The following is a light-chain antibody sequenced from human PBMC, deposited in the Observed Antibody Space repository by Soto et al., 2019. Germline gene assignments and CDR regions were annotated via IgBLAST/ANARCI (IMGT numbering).Light chain of an antibody. CDR3: QHYNNWSIT. CDR1: ENICRY. CDR2: AAS. Sequence: EIQLMQSPATLSASPGERATLTCRASENICRYLAWYQQRSGQAPKLLIYAASTMATGIPARFSGRGSGTEFTLTIDSLQSEDSAIYYCQHYNNWSITFGGGTKVDVK. V-gene: IGKV3-15*01. J-gene: IGKJ4*01.